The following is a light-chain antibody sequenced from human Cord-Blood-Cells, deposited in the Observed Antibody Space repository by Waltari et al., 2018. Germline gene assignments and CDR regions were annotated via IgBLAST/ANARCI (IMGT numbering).Light chain of an antibody. CDR1: QSVLYSSNNKNY. Sequence: DIVMTQSPDSLAVSLGERATINCKSSQSVLYSSNNKNYLAWYQQKPGQPPKLLIYWASTRESGVPDRFSGSWSGTDFTLTISSLQAEDVAVYYCQQYYSTVYTFGQGTKLEIK. V-gene: IGKV4-1*01. CDR2: WAS. CDR3: QQYYSTVYT. J-gene: IGKJ2*01.